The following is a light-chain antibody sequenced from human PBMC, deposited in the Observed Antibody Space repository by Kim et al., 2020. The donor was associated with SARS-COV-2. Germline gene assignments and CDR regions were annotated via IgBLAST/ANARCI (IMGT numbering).Light chain of an antibody. CDR3: QQYNSYSPT. CDR2: DAS. V-gene: IGKV1-5*01. J-gene: IGKJ2*01. Sequence: GDRVTITCRASQSISSWLAWYQQKPGKAPKLLIYDASNLESGVPSRFSGSGSETEFTLTISSLQPDDFATYYCQQYNSYSPTFGQGTKLEI. CDR1: QSISSW.